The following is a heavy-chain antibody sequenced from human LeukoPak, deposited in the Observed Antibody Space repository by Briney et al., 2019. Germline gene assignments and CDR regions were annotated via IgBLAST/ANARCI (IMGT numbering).Heavy chain of an antibody. Sequence: PGRSLRLSCAASGFTFSGYAMHWVRQAPGKGLEWVAVIPYDGSNKYYADSVNGRFTTSRDNSKNTLYLQMNSLRAEDTAVYYCGRDRGGREWGDKYNWFDPWGQGTRVTVSS. J-gene: IGHJ5*02. CDR3: GRDRGGREWGDKYNWFDP. V-gene: IGHV3-30-3*01. D-gene: IGHD1-26*01. CDR2: IPYDGSNK. CDR1: GFTFSGYA.